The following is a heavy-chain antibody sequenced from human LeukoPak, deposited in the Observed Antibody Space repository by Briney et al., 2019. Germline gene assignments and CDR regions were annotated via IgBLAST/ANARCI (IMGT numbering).Heavy chain of an antibody. CDR3: ARASDFEVVPPYYFHY. J-gene: IGHJ4*02. D-gene: IGHD3-3*01. CDR1: GGSISSGDYY. CDR2: IYYSGST. V-gene: IGHV4-30-4*08. Sequence: PSETLSLTCTVAGGSISSGDYYWSWIRQPPGKGLEWIGYIYYSGSTYYNPSLKSRVTISVDTSKNQFSLKLSSVTAADTAVYYCARASDFEVVPPYYFHYWGQGTLVTVSS.